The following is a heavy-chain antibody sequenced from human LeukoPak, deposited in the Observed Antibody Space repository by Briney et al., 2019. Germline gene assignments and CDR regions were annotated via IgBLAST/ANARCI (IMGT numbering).Heavy chain of an antibody. CDR3: ARGYCSSTSCYMDV. Sequence: GGSLRLSCAASGFTFSSYSMNWVRQAPGKGLEWVSHITASGTAMFYADSVKGRFTISRDNAKNSLYLQMNSLRDEDTAVYYCARGYCSSTSCYMDVWGQGTTVT. J-gene: IGHJ6*02. CDR1: GFTFSSYS. V-gene: IGHV3-48*02. D-gene: IGHD2-2*01. CDR2: ITASGTAM.